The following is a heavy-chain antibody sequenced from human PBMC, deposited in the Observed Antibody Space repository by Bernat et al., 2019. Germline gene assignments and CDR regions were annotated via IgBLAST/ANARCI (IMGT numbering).Heavy chain of an antibody. V-gene: IGHV3-30-3*01. CDR2: ILYDGSNK. CDR3: ARDRRGGSSWYPNYAFDA. D-gene: IGHD6-13*01. CDR1: GFTFSSYS. Sequence: QVQLVESGGGVVQPGRSLRLSCAASGFTFSSYSIHWVRQAPGKGLEWVAVILYDGSNKYFADSVKGRFTISIDNSKNTLYLQMNILRAEDTAVYDWARDRRGGSSWYPNYAFDAWGQGTRVTGAS. J-gene: IGHJ5*02.